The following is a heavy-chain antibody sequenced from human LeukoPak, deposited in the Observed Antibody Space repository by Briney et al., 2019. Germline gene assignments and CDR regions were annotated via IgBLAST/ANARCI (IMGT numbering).Heavy chain of an antibody. Sequence: GGSLRLSCTVSGFTVSSNSMSWVRQAPGKGLEWVSFIYSDNTHYSDSVKGRFTISRDNSKNTLYLQMNSLRAEDTAVYYCAKEVVTAIDYWGQGTLVTVSS. V-gene: IGHV3-53*01. CDR2: IYSDNT. CDR3: AKEVVTAIDY. D-gene: IGHD2-21*02. J-gene: IGHJ4*02. CDR1: GFTVSSNS.